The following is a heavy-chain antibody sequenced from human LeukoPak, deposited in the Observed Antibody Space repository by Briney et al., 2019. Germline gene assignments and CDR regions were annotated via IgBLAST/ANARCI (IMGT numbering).Heavy chain of an antibody. Sequence: NPSETLSLTCAVYGGSFSGYYWSWIRQPPGKGLEWIGSIYHSGSTYYNPSLKSRVAISVDTSKNQFSLKLSSVTAADTAVYYWARVSVAGTDYWGQGTLVTASS. CDR3: ARVSVAGTDY. V-gene: IGHV4-34*01. CDR2: IYHSGST. CDR1: GGSFSGYY. D-gene: IGHD6-19*01. J-gene: IGHJ4*02.